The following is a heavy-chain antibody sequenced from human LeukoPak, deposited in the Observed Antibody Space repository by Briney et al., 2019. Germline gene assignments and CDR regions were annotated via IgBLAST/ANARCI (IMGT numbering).Heavy chain of an antibody. Sequence: PSETLSLTCTVSGGSISSYYWSWIRQPPGKGLEWIGYIFYSGSANYNPSLKSRVTLSGDTSRNQFSLKLSSVTAADTAVYYCARFSVGRSDWPDTFDIWGQGTMVTVSS. V-gene: IGHV4-59*01. CDR1: GGSISSYY. CDR2: IFYSGSA. J-gene: IGHJ3*02. CDR3: ARFSVGRSDWPDTFDI. D-gene: IGHD6-19*01.